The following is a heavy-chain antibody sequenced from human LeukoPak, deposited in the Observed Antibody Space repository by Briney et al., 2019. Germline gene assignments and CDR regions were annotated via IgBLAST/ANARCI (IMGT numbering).Heavy chain of an antibody. CDR1: GYTFNSHD. CDR3: ARGYSPTLRTTGNDY. J-gene: IGHJ4*02. V-gene: IGHV1-8*01. CDR2: MNPYSGNT. D-gene: IGHD1-1*01. Sequence: ASVKVSCKASGYTFNSHDINWVRQATGQGLEWMGWMNPYSGNTGYAQKFQGRVTMTRDTSINTAYLEFYSLRSEDTAVYYCARGYSPTLRTTGNDYWGQGTLVAVSS.